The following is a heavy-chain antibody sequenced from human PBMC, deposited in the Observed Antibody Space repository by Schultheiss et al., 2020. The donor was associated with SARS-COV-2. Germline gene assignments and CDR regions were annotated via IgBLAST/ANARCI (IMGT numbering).Heavy chain of an antibody. Sequence: GGSLRLSCAASGFTFSSYWMHWVRQAPGKGLVWVSRIGTGGDRCYPGSVKGRCTVSREKAKNSLYLQMSSLRVGDTAVYYCARDPYCSSTSCQSFDYWGQGTLVTVSS. V-gene: IGHV3-13*01. CDR3: ARDPYCSSTSCQSFDY. D-gene: IGHD2-2*01. J-gene: IGHJ4*02. CDR1: GFTFSSYW. CDR2: IGTGGDR.